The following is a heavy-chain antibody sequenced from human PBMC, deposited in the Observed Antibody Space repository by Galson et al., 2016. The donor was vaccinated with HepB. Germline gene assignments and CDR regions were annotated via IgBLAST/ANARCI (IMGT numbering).Heavy chain of an antibody. CDR1: GGSISSDSFY. CDR3: AREFESYVVVTAMRLNWFGP. D-gene: IGHD2-21*02. Sequence: TLSLTCTVSGGSISSDSFYWSWIRQPAGKGLEWLGRISSSGRTNYNPSLKSRVAISVDTSKNQFSLNLYSVTAADTAMYYCAREFESYVVVTAMRLNWFGPWGRGSLVTVSS. V-gene: IGHV4-61*02. J-gene: IGHJ5*02. CDR2: ISSSGRT.